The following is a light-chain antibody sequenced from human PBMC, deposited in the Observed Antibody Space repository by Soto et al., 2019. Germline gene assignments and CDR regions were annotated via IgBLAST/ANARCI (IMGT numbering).Light chain of an antibody. J-gene: IGLJ1*01. CDR1: SSNIGNNY. Sequence: QAVVTQPPSVSAAPGQKVTISCSGSSSNIGNNYVSWYQQLPGTAPKLLIYDNNKRPSGVPDRFSGSKSGTSATLDITGLQTGDEADYYCGTWDSSLSVYVFGAGTKLTVL. CDR3: GTWDSSLSVYV. CDR2: DNN. V-gene: IGLV1-51*01.